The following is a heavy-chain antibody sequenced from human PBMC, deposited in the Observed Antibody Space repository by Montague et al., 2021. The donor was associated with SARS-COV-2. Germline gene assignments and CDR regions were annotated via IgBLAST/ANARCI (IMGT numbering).Heavy chain of an antibody. J-gene: IGHJ4*02. Sequence: SETPSLTCSVSGGSMSSNYWVWIRQPPGKGLEWIGYVSYRGSTNYNLSLKSRVTISLDTSKNRFSLRVTSVTAADTAVYYCARDVRYYYDQWGQGILVTVSS. CDR3: ARDVRYYYDQ. CDR1: GGSMSSNY. V-gene: IGHV4-59*01. CDR2: VSYRGST. D-gene: IGHD3-10*01.